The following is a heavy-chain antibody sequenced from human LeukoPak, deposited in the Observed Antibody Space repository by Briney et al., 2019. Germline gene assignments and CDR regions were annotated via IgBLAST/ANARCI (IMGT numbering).Heavy chain of an antibody. Sequence: PGGSLRLSCAASGFTFSSFWMSWVRQAPGKGLECVASISQDGSENYFVDSVKGRFTISRDNAKNSLYLQMSSLRVEDTAVYYCARESYQPLSRGIDYWGQGTLVTVSS. CDR2: ISQDGSEN. CDR3: ARESYQPLSRGIDY. CDR1: GFTFSSFW. D-gene: IGHD2-2*01. V-gene: IGHV3-7*01. J-gene: IGHJ4*02.